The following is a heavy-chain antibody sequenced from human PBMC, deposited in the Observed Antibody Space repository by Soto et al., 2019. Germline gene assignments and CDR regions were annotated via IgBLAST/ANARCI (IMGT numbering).Heavy chain of an antibody. CDR3: ARDQCSGSCSGGYNWFDP. J-gene: IGHJ5*02. CDR2: IYGSGSA. CDR1: GGSISGYY. D-gene: IGHD2-15*01. Sequence: SETLSLTCTVSGGSISGYYWSWIRQPPGKGLEWIGYIYGSGSANYNPSLKNRVTISDDRSKNQFSLRLTSVTAADTAVYYCARDQCSGSCSGGYNWFDPWGQGTLVTVSS. V-gene: IGHV4-59*01.